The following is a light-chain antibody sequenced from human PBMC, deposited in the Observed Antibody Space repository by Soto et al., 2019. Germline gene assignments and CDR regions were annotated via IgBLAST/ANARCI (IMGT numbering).Light chain of an antibody. Sequence: DIQMTQSPSSLSASVGDRVTITCRASQSISSDLHWYQQKPGKAPKVLIYAASTFQSGVPSRFSGSGSGTDFTLTISSLQPEDFATYYCQQSYSTPRTFGQGTKVDIK. CDR1: QSISSD. V-gene: IGKV1-39*01. CDR2: AAS. J-gene: IGKJ1*01. CDR3: QQSYSTPRT.